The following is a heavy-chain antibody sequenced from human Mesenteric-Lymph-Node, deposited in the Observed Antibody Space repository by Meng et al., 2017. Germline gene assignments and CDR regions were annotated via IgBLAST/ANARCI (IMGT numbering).Heavy chain of an antibody. J-gene: IGHJ2*01. CDR2: IYYSGST. CDR1: GGSISSGDYY. V-gene: IGHV4-30-4*01. Sequence: VQLQEPGPGLVKPSQTLSLTCTVSGGSISSGDYYWSWIRQPPGKGLEWIGYIYYSGSTYYNPSLKSRVTISVDTSKNQFSLKLSSVTAADTAVYYCARVGWRQWSFDLWGRGTLVTVSS. D-gene: IGHD5-18*01. CDR3: ARVGWRQWSFDL.